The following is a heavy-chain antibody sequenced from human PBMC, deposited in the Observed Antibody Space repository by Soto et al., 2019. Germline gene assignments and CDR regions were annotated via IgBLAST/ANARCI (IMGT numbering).Heavy chain of an antibody. D-gene: IGHD3-9*01. J-gene: IGHJ4*02. CDR1: AGSISSSNW. CDR3: ARLYDILTGYFLFDY. V-gene: IGHV4-4*02. CDR2: IYHSGST. Sequence: SETLSLTCAVSAGSISSSNWWSWVRQPPGKGLEWIGEIYHSGSTNYNPSLKSRVTISVDKSKNQFSLKLSSVTAADTAVYYCARLYDILTGYFLFDYWGQGTLVTVSS.